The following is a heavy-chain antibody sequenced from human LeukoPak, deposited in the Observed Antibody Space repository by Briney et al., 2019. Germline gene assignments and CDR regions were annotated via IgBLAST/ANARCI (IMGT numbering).Heavy chain of an antibody. CDR2: IYYSGST. Sequence: SETLSLTCTVSGGSISSSSYYWGWIRQPPGKGLEWIGSIYYSGSTYYNPSLKSRVTISVDTSENQFSLKLTSVTAADTAVYYCARYGGSGWVIDNWGQGTLVTVSS. CDR3: ARYGGSGWVIDN. CDR1: GGSISSSSYY. V-gene: IGHV4-39*01. J-gene: IGHJ4*02. D-gene: IGHD6-19*01.